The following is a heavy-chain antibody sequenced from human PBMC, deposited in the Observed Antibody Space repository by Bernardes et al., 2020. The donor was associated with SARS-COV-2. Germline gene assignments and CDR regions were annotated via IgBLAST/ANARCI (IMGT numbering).Heavy chain of an antibody. Sequence: GGSLRLSCAASGFTFSDYAMNWVRQAPGKGLEWVSAITGSSDIIHYTDSVKGRFTISRDNSKNTLYLQMNSLRAEDTAVYYCVKAWVRTNMIFDYWGQGTLVTVS. CDR1: GFTFSDYA. J-gene: IGHJ4*02. D-gene: IGHD3-16*01. CDR2: ITGSSDII. V-gene: IGHV3-23*01. CDR3: VKAWVRTNMIFDY.